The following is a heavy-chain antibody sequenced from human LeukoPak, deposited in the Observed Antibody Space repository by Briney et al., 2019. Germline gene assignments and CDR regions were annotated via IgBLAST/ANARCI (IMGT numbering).Heavy chain of an antibody. CDR2: IYTSGST. V-gene: IGHV4-61*02. D-gene: IGHD2-2*01. CDR3: ARRSSALGYCSSTSCSYGYFQH. Sequence: PSETLSLTCTVSGGSISSGSYYWSWIRQPAGKGLEWIGRIYTSGSTNYNPSLKSRVTISVDTSKNQFSLKLSSVTAADTAVYYCARRSSALGYCSSTSCSYGYFQHWGQGTLVTVSS. J-gene: IGHJ1*01. CDR1: GGSISSGSYY.